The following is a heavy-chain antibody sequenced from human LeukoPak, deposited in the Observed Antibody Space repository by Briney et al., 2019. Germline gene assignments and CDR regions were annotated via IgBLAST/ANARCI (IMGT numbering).Heavy chain of an antibody. Sequence: GGSLRLSCAASGFTSSSYGMHWVRQAPRKGLEWVAVISYDGSNKYYADSVKGRFIISRDNSKNTLYLQMNSLRAEDTAVYYCAKGWRMLRGLMGDYWGQGTLVTVSS. CDR2: ISYDGSNK. J-gene: IGHJ4*02. CDR3: AKGWRMLRGLMGDY. D-gene: IGHD3-10*01. CDR1: GFTSSSYG. V-gene: IGHV3-30*18.